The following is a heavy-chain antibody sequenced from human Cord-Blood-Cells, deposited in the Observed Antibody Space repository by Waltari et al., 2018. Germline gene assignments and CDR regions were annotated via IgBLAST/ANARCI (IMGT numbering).Heavy chain of an antibody. J-gene: IGHJ6*02. V-gene: IGHV3-7*01. D-gene: IGHD6-6*01. CDR3: ARDQYSSSSLGNYYYYGMDV. Sequence: EVQLVESGGGLVQPGGSLRLACAASGFTFSSYWLSWGRQAPGKGLAWGANIKKDGSEKYYVDSVKGRFTISRDNAKNSLYLQMNSLRAEDTAVYYCARDQYSSSSLGNYYYYGMDVWGQGTTVTVSS. CDR1: GFTFSSYW. CDR2: IKKDGSEK.